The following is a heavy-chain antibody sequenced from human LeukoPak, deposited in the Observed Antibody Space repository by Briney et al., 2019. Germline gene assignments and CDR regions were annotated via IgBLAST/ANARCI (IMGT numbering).Heavy chain of an antibody. CDR2: ISGSGGST. D-gene: IGHD2-2*01. V-gene: IGHV3-23*01. CDR3: AKDNVFIPAEGWFDP. J-gene: IGHJ5*02. Sequence: GGSLRLSCAASGFTFNNYAMSWFRQAPGKGLAWVSTISGSGGSTYYADSVKGRFTVSRDNSKNTLNLQMNSLRAEDTAVYYCAKDNVFIPAEGWFDPWGQGTLVTVSS. CDR1: GFTFNNYA.